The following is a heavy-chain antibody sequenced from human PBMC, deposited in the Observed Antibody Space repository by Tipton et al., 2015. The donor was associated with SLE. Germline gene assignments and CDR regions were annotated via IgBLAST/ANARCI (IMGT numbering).Heavy chain of an antibody. D-gene: IGHD3-22*01. J-gene: IGHJ4*02. CDR3: ARDFYDSRGSYAY. CDR1: GFTFSDYY. CDR2: ISTSSTYR. Sequence: SLRLSCEASGFTFSDYYMSWIRQAPGKGLEWVSHISTSSTYRSYADSVRGRFTISRDNAKKSLSLQMNSLSAEDTAVYYCARDFYDSRGSYAYWGQGTLVTVSS. V-gene: IGHV3-11*06.